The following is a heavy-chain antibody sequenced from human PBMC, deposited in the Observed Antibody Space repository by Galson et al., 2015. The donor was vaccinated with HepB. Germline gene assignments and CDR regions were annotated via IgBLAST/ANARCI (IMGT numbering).Heavy chain of an antibody. V-gene: IGHV1-2*06. CDR1: GYTFTGYY. CDR2: INPNSGGT. CDR3: AREGRVLRFLEWLLNY. Sequence: SVKVSCKASGYTFTGYYMHWVRQAPGQGLKWMGRINPNSGGTNYAQKFQGRVTMTRDTSISTAYMELSRLRSDDTAVYYCAREGRVLRFLEWLLNYWGQGTLVTVSS. D-gene: IGHD3-3*01. J-gene: IGHJ4*02.